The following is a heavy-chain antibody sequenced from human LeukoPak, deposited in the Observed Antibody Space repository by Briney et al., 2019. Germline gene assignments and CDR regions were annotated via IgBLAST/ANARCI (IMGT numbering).Heavy chain of an antibody. CDR3: AKDVMDNYYYYYMDV. V-gene: IGHV3-43*01. CDR1: GFSFAAYT. J-gene: IGHJ6*03. Sequence: PGRSLSLSCAASGFSFAAYTMHWVSHAPGEGLEWVSFISWVGGSTYYADSVKGRFTISRDNSKNSLYLQMNRLRTEDTALYYCAKDVMDNYYYYYMDVWGKGTTVTVSS. D-gene: IGHD3-16*01. CDR2: ISWVGGST.